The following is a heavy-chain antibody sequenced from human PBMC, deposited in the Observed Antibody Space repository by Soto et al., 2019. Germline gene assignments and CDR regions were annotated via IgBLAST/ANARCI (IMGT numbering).Heavy chain of an antibody. Sequence: QVQLQESGPGLVKPSQTLSLTCTVSGGSISSGGYYWSWIRQHPGKGLEWIGYIFYSGSTYYNPSLKSRVARSVDTSKNQFSLKLSSVTAADTAMYYCARAPGDYFDYWGQGTLVTVSS. CDR1: GGSISSGGYY. CDR3: ARAPGDYFDY. CDR2: IFYSGST. V-gene: IGHV4-31*03. J-gene: IGHJ4*02.